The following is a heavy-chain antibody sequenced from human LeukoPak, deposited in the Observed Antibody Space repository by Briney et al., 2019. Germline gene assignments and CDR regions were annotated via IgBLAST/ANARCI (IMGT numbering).Heavy chain of an antibody. Sequence: GGSVRLSCAASGFTFSSYSMNWVRQAPGKGLEWVSSISSSSSYIYYADSVKGRFTISRDNAKNSLYLQMNSLRAEDTAVYYCARVGSSWYFDYWGQGTLVTVSS. V-gene: IGHV3-21*01. J-gene: IGHJ4*02. D-gene: IGHD6-13*01. CDR1: GFTFSSYS. CDR3: ARVGSSWYFDY. CDR2: ISSSSSYI.